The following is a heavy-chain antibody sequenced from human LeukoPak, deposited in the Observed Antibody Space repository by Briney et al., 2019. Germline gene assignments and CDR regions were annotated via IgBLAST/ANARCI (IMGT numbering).Heavy chain of an antibody. J-gene: IGHJ5*02. D-gene: IGHD1-14*01. CDR2: IFPGDSRT. Sequence: GESLKISCKGIGYSFATYWIGWVRQLPGKDMEWMGVIFPGDSRTRYNPSFEGQVTISVDKSINTAYLQWDSLKASDSAMYYCACRDLTTTWSYPWGQGTLVTVSS. CDR3: ACRDLTTTWSYP. CDR1: GYSFATYW. V-gene: IGHV5-51*01.